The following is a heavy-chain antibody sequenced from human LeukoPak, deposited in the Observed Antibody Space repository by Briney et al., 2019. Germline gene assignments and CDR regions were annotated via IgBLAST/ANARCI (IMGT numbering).Heavy chain of an antibody. Sequence: SETLSLTCTVSGGSISSYYWSWIRQPPGKGLEWIGYIYYSGSTNYNPSLKSRVTISVDTSKNQFSLKLSSVTAADTAVYYCARLVSTTAYYFDYWGQGTLVTVPS. CDR3: ARLVSTTAYYFDY. V-gene: IGHV4-59*01. J-gene: IGHJ4*02. CDR1: GGSISSYY. CDR2: IYYSGST. D-gene: IGHD4-17*01.